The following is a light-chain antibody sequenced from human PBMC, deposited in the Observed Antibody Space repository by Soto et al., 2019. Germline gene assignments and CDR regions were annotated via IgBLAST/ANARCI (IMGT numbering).Light chain of an antibody. V-gene: IGKV3-20*01. CDR3: EQYGSSPPSIT. CDR1: QSVSGSD. J-gene: IGKJ5*01. CDR2: GAS. Sequence: EIVFTQSPGALSLSPGERATRSCGGSQSVSGSDLAWYQQEPGQAPSLLIYGASSRATGIPDRFSGSGSGTDLTLTISSLEPEDFAVYYCEQYGSSPPSITFGQGTRLEI.